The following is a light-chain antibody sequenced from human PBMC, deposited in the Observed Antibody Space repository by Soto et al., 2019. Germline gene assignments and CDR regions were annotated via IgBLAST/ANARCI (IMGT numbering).Light chain of an antibody. V-gene: IGKV1-39*02. CDR1: QSIGTY. Sequence: DIHLTQSASFLSASVVDSVTITCRASQSIGTYLHWYQQKPGKAPKLLIYAASTLQSGVPSRFSGSGSGTDFTLTMNSLQPEDFATYYCQHYNSYSEAFGQGTRLEI. CDR3: QHYNSYSEA. J-gene: IGKJ5*01. CDR2: AAS.